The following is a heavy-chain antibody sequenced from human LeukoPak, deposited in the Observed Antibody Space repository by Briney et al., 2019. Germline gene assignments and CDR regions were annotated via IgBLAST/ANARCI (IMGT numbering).Heavy chain of an antibody. J-gene: IGHJ6*02. CDR3: AKDLSSAITSALVLDV. CDR1: GFAFSSYA. D-gene: IGHD3-22*01. CDR2: ISGSSGNT. Sequence: GGSLRLSRAASGFAFSSYAMSWVRQAPGKGLEWVSSISGSSGNTYHADSVKGRFTISRDNSKNTLYLQMNSLRPEDTALYYCAKDLSSAITSALVLDVWGQGTTV. V-gene: IGHV3-23*01.